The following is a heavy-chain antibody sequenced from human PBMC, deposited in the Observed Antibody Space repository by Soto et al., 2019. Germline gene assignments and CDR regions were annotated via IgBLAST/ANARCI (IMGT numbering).Heavy chain of an antibody. CDR2: ISGSGGST. D-gene: IGHD6-6*01. Sequence: AGGSLRLSCAASGFTFSSYAMSWVRQAPGKGLEWVSAISGSGGSTYYADSVKGRFTISRDNSKNTLYLQMNSLRAEDTAVYYCAKDPRSSSSNWFDPWGQGTLVTVS. J-gene: IGHJ5*02. CDR3: AKDPRSSSSNWFDP. CDR1: GFTFSSYA. V-gene: IGHV3-23*01.